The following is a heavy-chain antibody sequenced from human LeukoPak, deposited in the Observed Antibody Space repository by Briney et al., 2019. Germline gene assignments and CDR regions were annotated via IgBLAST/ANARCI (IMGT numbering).Heavy chain of an antibody. Sequence: GGSLRLSCAASGFTFSSYAMSWVRQAPGKGLEWVSAISGSGGSTYYADSVKGRFTISRDNSKNTLYLQMNSLRAEDTAVYYCAKEVVVPAAQTYYYYMDVWGKGTTVTVSS. J-gene: IGHJ6*03. D-gene: IGHD2-2*01. V-gene: IGHV3-23*01. CDR2: ISGSGGST. CDR1: GFTFSSYA. CDR3: AKEVVVPAAQTYYYYMDV.